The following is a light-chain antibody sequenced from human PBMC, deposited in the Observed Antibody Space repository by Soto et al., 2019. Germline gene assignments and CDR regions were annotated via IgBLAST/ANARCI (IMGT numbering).Light chain of an antibody. Sequence: EIVLTQSPGTLSLSPADRATLSCRASQSVTSNYLAWYQQKPGQAPRLLIYGASSRATGIPDRFSGSGSGTDFTLTISRLEPEDFAVYYCQHYTRSPLSWTFGKGTKVEIK. J-gene: IGKJ1*01. CDR3: QHYTRSPLSWT. CDR1: QSVTSNY. CDR2: GAS. V-gene: IGKV3-20*01.